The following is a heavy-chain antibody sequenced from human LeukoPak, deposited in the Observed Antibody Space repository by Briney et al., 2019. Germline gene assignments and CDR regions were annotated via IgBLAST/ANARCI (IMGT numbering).Heavy chain of an antibody. D-gene: IGHD2-2*02. CDR1: GYTFTSYD. CDR2: MNPNSGNT. Sequence: ASVKVSCKAPGYTFTSYDINWVRQATGQGLEWMGWMNPNSGNTGYAQKFQGRVAMTRNTSISTAYMELSSLRSEDTAVYYCALGSTSCYIRRCYYYYGMGVWGQGTTVTVSS. V-gene: IGHV1-8*01. CDR3: ALGSTSCYIRRCYYYYGMGV. J-gene: IGHJ6*02.